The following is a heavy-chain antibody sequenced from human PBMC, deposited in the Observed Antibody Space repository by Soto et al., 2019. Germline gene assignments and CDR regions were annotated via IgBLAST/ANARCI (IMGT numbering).Heavy chain of an antibody. J-gene: IGHJ3*02. CDR3: ARDKNYVSESSSGAFAI. Sequence: EVQLVESGGGLVKPGGSLRLSCAASGFTFSDYSVTWVRQAPGKGLEWVSYITRSSSHLYYADSVKGRFTISRDNAENSVYLQMNSLRAEDTAVYYCARDKNYVSESSSGAFAIWGQGTVVAVSS. CDR1: GFTFSDYS. V-gene: IGHV3-21*06. CDR2: ITRSSSHL. D-gene: IGHD3-10*01.